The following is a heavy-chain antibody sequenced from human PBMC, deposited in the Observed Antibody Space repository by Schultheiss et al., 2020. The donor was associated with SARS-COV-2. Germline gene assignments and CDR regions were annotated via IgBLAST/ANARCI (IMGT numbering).Heavy chain of an antibody. CDR1: GGSISSGGYY. V-gene: IGHV4-31*03. D-gene: IGHD3-3*01. CDR3: ARDQVFGVVAYYYYYYGMDV. Sequence: SETLSLTCTVSGGSISSGGYYWSWIRQHPGKGLEWIGYIYYSGSTYYNPSLKSRVTISVDTSKNQFSLKLSSVTAADTAVYYCARDQVFGVVAYYYYYYGMDVWGQGTTVTVSS. CDR2: IYYSGST. J-gene: IGHJ6*02.